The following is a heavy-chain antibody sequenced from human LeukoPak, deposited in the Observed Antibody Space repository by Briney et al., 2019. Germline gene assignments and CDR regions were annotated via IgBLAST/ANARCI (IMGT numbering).Heavy chain of an antibody. CDR2: IKQDGGAQ. Sequence: SPRLSSAASVFTPCSVWISWGREAPGKGVEGVVNIKQDGGAQIYVDSAKGRLTISRDNAKNSLYLEINSLRAVDPGVYYCATSHDSSGCDWGQGTLVTVSS. V-gene: IGHV3-7*01. CDR1: VFTPCSVW. CDR3: ATSHDSSGCD. D-gene: IGHD3-22*01. J-gene: IGHJ4*02.